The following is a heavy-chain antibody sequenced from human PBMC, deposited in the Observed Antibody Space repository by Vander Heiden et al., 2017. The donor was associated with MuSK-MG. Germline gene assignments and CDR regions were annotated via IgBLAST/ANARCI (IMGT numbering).Heavy chain of an antibody. CDR1: KFTFSDYW. CDR2: INSDGRTS. D-gene: IGHD3-3*01. V-gene: IGHV3-74*01. CDR3: ARGPVGWLGYDY. Sequence: EVQLVESGGGLVQPGGSLRLSCAASKFTFSDYWMHWVRQAPGKGLVWVSRINSDGRTSNYADSVKGRFTISRDNAKNTLYLHMSSLRAEDTAVYDCARGPVGWLGYDYWVEGRLVTV. J-gene: IGHJ4*02.